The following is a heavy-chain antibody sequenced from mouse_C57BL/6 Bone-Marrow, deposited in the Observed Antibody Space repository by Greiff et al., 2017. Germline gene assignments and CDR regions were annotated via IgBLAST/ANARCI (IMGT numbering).Heavy chain of an antibody. V-gene: IGHV1-7*01. J-gene: IGHJ3*01. CDR2: INPSSGYT. CDR1: GYTFTRYW. D-gene: IGHD2-3*01. Sequence: VQLQQSGAELAKPGASVKLSCKASGYTFTRYWMHWVKQRPGQGLEWIGYINPSSGYTKYNQKFKDKATLTADKSSSTAYMQLSSLTYEDSAVYYCARWNDGYSGFFADWGQGTLVTVAA. CDR3: ARWNDGYSGFFAD.